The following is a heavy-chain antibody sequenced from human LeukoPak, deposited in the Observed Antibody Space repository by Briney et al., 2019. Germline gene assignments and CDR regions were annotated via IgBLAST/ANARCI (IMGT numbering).Heavy chain of an antibody. CDR1: GYTFTAYY. Sequence: GASVKVSCKASGYTFTAYYMHWVRQAPGQGLEWMGWINPNSGDTNYAQKFQGRVTLTRDTSISTAHMELSRLRSDDTAVYYCARSKVYSGSYYYFDYWGQGTLVTVSS. J-gene: IGHJ4*02. CDR3: ARSKVYSGSYYYFDY. D-gene: IGHD1-26*01. CDR2: INPNSGDT. V-gene: IGHV1-2*02.